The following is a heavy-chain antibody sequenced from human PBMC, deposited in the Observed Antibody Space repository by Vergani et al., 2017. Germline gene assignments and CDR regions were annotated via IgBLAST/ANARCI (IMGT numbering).Heavy chain of an antibody. D-gene: IGHD3-16*01. CDR1: GASVSSSVSSSGYS. Sequence: QVRLQESGPGLVKPSETLSLTCTVSGASVSSSVSSSGYSWGWIRQPPGKGLEWIGSIYHSGSTYYNPSLKSRVTISVDTSKNQFSLKLSSVTAADTAVYYCARDSGGYVWGSYEAWFDPWGQGTLVTVSS. V-gene: IGHV4-38-2*02. CDR3: ARDSGGYVWGSYEAWFDP. J-gene: IGHJ5*02. CDR2: IYHSGST.